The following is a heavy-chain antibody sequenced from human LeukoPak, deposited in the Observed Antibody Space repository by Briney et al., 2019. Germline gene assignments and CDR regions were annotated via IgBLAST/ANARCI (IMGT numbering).Heavy chain of an antibody. Sequence: GGSLRLPCAASGFTFSSYSMNWVRQAPGKGLEWVSSISSSSSYIYYADSVKGRFTISRDNAKNSLYLQMNSLRAEDTAVYYCARDGPMVRGVISHYYYGMDVWGQGTTVTVSS. V-gene: IGHV3-21*01. J-gene: IGHJ6*02. CDR1: GFTFSSYS. CDR2: ISSSSSYI. CDR3: ARDGPMVRGVISHYYYGMDV. D-gene: IGHD3-10*01.